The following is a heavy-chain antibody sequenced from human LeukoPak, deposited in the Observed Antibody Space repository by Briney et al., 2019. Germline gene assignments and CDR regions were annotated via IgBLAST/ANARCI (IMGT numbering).Heavy chain of an antibody. J-gene: IGHJ6*02. CDR1: GFTFSSYS. V-gene: IGHV3-48*02. CDR3: ARDWGDHSNPYYYYGMDV. Sequence: GGSLRLSCAASGFTFSSYSMNWVRQAPGKGLEWVSYITSNSGTTYYAASVEGRFTISRDNAQDSLYLLLNSLRDEDTAVYYCARDWGDHSNPYYYYGMDVWGQGTTVTVSS. CDR2: ITSNSGTT. D-gene: IGHD4-11*01.